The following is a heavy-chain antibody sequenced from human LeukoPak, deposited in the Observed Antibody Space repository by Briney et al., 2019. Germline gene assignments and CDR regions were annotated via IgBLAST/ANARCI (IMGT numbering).Heavy chain of an antibody. CDR2: IKQDGSEK. D-gene: IGHD1-26*01. V-gene: IGHV3-7*03. Sequence: GGSLRLSCAGSGFTFSSYWMSWVRQAPGKGLEWVTNIKQDGSEKYYVDSVKGRFTISRDNAKNSLYLQMNSLRAEDTAVYYRARASRGGATLNFDYWGQGTLVTVSS. CDR1: GFTFSSYW. J-gene: IGHJ4*02. CDR3: ARASRGGATLNFDY.